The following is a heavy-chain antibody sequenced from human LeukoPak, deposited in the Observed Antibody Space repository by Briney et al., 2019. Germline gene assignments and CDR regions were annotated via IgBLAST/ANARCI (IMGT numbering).Heavy chain of an antibody. V-gene: IGHV4-4*07. D-gene: IGHD6-13*01. CDR3: ARELIAAAGTYYYYYMDV. CDR2: IYTSGST. J-gene: IGHJ6*03. Sequence: ASETLSLTCTVSGGSISSYYWSWIRQPAGKGLEWIGRIYTSGSTNYNPSLKSRVTISVDTSKNQFSLKLSSVTAADTAVYYCARELIAAAGTYYYYYMDVWGKGTTVTVSS. CDR1: GGSISSYY.